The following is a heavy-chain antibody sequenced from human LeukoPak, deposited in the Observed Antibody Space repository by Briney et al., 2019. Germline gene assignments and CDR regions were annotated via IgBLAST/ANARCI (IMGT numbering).Heavy chain of an antibody. V-gene: IGHV3-23*01. CDR3: AKSTGIIAAAGPRDY. Sequence: PGGSLRLSCAASGFTFSSYAMNWVRQAPAKGLEWVSTISSSGGSTYYADSVKGRFTISRDYSKNTLYLQMNSLRAEDTAVYYCAKSTGIIAAAGPRDYWGQGTLVTVSS. J-gene: IGHJ4*02. D-gene: IGHD6-13*01. CDR2: ISSSGGST. CDR1: GFTFSSYA.